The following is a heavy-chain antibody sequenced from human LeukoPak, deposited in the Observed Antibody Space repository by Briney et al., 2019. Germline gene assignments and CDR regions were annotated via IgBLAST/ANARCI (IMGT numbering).Heavy chain of an antibody. CDR1: GGSISNYY. J-gene: IGHJ4*02. V-gene: IGHV4-59*01. CDR2: IYYSGTT. CDR3: ARVMGSGWTGFDY. D-gene: IGHD6-19*01. Sequence: SETLSLTCTVSGGSISNYYWSWIRQPPGKGLEWIGYIYYSGTTNYSPSLKSRVTISVDTSKNQFSLKLSSVTAADTAVYYGARVMGSGWTGFDYWGQGTLVTVSS.